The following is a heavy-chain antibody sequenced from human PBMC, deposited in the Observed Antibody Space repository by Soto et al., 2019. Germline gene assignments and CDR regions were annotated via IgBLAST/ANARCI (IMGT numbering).Heavy chain of an antibody. D-gene: IGHD6-19*01. J-gene: IGHJ6*02. CDR1: GGSISSGGYS. V-gene: IGHV4-30-2*01. Sequence: SETLSLTCAVSGGSISSGGYSWSWIRQPPGKGLEWIGYIYHSGSTYYNPSLKSRVTISVDRSKNQFSLKLSSVTAADTAVYYCARGNSSGWFDLNYYYYYGMDVWGQGTTVTVSS. CDR2: IYHSGST. CDR3: ARGNSSGWFDLNYYYYYGMDV.